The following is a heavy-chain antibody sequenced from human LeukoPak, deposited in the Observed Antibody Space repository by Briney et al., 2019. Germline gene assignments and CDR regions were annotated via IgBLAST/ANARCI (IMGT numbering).Heavy chain of an antibody. Sequence: SETLCLTCAVYGGSFSGYYWSWIRQPPGKGLEWIGEINHSGSTNYNPSIKSRVTISVDPSKNQFSLKLSSVTAADTAVYYCAIHIVVVPAAKKKNWFDPWGQGTLVTVSS. D-gene: IGHD2-2*01. V-gene: IGHV4-34*01. CDR1: GGSFSGYY. J-gene: IGHJ5*02. CDR2: INHSGST. CDR3: AIHIVVVPAAKKKNWFDP.